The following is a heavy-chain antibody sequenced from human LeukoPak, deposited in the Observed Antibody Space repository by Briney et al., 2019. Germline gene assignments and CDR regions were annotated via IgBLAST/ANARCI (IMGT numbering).Heavy chain of an antibody. Sequence: PSETLSLTCTVSGGSISSYYWSWIRQPPGKGLEWIGYIYYSGSTYYNPSLKSRVTISVDRSKNQFSLKLSSVTAADTAVYYCARADPLVPAFDYWGQGTLVTVSX. CDR2: IYYSGST. V-gene: IGHV4-59*12. CDR3: ARADPLVPAFDY. D-gene: IGHD2-2*01. J-gene: IGHJ4*02. CDR1: GGSISSYY.